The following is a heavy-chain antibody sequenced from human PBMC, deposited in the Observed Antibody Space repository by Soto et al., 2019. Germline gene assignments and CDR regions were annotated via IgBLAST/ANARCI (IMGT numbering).Heavy chain of an antibody. CDR3: AKDKRYSSSSMFDY. J-gene: IGHJ4*02. V-gene: IGHV3-9*01. CDR1: GFTFDDYA. Sequence: EVQLVESGGGLVQPGRSLRLSCAASGFTFDDYAMHWVRQAPGKGLEWVSGISWNSGSIGYADSVKGRFTISRDNAKNSLYLQMNSLRAEDTALYYCAKDKRYSSSSMFDYWGQGTLVTVSS. D-gene: IGHD6-13*01. CDR2: ISWNSGSI.